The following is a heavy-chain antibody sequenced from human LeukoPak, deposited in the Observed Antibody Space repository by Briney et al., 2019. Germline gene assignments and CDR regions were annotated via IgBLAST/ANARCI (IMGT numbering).Heavy chain of an antibody. J-gene: IGHJ4*02. V-gene: IGHV3-11*01. CDR2: ISSSGSTI. CDR1: GFTFSDYY. CDR3: ARDRSDYVWGSTANPAAQYFDY. D-gene: IGHD3-16*01. Sequence: GGSLRLSCAASGFTFSDYYMSWIRQAPGKGLEWVSYISSSGSTIYYADSVKGRFTISRDNAKNSLHLQMNSLRAEDTAVYYCARDRSDYVWGSTANPAAQYFDYWAREPWSPSPQ.